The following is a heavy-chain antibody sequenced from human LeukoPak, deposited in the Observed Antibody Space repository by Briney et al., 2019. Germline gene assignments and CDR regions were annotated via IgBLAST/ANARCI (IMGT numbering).Heavy chain of an antibody. V-gene: IGHV3-7*01. D-gene: IGHD3-10*01. CDR1: GFTFSSYW. CDR2: IKQDGSEK. J-gene: IGHJ6*02. CDR3: ASYYYGSGSYWSAYYGMDV. Sequence: GGSLRLSCAASGFTFSSYWMSWVRQAPGKGLEWVANIKQDGSEKYYVDSVKGRFTISRDNAKNSLYLQMNSLRAEDTAVYYCASYYYGSGSYWSAYYGMDVWGQGTTVTVSS.